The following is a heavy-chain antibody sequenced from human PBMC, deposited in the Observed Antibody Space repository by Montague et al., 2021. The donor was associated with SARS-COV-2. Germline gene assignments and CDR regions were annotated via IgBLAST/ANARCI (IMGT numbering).Heavy chain of an antibody. J-gene: IGHJ4*02. CDR2: IYYSGTT. CDR3: ARGRIRDVTTPFDY. D-gene: IGHD3-10*01. V-gene: IGHV4-39*02. CDR1: SGSIISSGYY. Sequence: SETLSLTCSVSSGSIISSGYYWGWIRQPPGKELEWIGYIYYSGTTYYNPSLQSRGTISVDTSKNHLSLRLSSVTAADTAVYFCARGRIRDVTTPFDYWGQGSKVTVSS.